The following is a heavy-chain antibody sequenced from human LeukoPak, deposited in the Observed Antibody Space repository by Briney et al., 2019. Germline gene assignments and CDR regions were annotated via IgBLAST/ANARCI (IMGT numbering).Heavy chain of an antibody. V-gene: IGHV3-49*04. CDR1: GFTFGDCA. CDR2: IRSKAYGGTT. CDR3: TRERSGYDLVVPYFDY. J-gene: IGHJ4*02. Sequence: PGGSLRLSCTASGFTFGDCAMSWVRQAPGKGLEWVGFIRSKAYGGTTEYAASVKGRFTISRDDSKSIAYLQMNSLKTEDTAVYYCTRERSGYDLVVPYFDYWGQGTLVTVSS. D-gene: IGHD5-12*01.